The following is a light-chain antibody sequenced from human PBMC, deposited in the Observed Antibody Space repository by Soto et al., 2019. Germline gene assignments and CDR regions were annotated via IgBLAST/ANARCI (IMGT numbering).Light chain of an antibody. Sequence: QSVLTQPASVSGSPGQSITISCTGTSSDVGGYNYVSWYQQHPGKAPKLMIYEVSNWPSEVSNRFSGSKSGNTASLTISGLQAEDEGNYYCSSYTSGSTLVVFGGGTKLTVL. CDR3: SSYTSGSTLVV. CDR2: EVS. V-gene: IGLV2-14*01. CDR1: SSDVGGYNY. J-gene: IGLJ2*01.